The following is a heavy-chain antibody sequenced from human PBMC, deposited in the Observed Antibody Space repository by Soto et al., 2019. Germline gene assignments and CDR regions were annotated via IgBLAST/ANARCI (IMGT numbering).Heavy chain of an antibody. CDR1: GFTFSSYS. J-gene: IGHJ4*02. D-gene: IGHD2-8*01. CDR2: IGGSSGHI. Sequence: EVQLVESGGGLVKPGGSLRLSCAASGFTFSSYSMVWVRQAPEKGLEWVSSIGGSSGHIYYADSLKGRFTISRDNAKNSLYLQMNSLRVDDKAVYYCARTNGAYSNYFDYWGQGTLVTVSS. V-gene: IGHV3-21*01. CDR3: ARTNGAYSNYFDY.